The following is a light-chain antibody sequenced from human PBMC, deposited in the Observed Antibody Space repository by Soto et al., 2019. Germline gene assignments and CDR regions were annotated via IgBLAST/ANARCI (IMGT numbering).Light chain of an antibody. Sequence: QKSKTPCTPSGSRGESVTITCRASQGIRNDLGWYQQKPGKAPNRLIYAVFSLQSGVPSRFSGSGSGTEFTLTISSLQPEDFAPYYCQQYASYPLTFGGGTKVDIK. J-gene: IGKJ4*01. CDR3: QQYASYPLT. CDR2: AVF. V-gene: IGKV1-17*01. CDR1: QGIRND.